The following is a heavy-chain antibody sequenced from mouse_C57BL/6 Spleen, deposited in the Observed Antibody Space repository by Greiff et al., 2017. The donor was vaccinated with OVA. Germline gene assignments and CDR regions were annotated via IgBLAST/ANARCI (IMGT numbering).Heavy chain of an antibody. V-gene: IGHV1-36*01. CDR2: VYPYNGGT. CDR1: GFTFTDYY. J-gene: IGHJ1*03. D-gene: IGHD1-1*01. CDR3: FLYYGSSHWYFDV. Sequence: EVQLQQSGPVLVKPGPSVKISCKASGFTFTDYYMHWVKQSHGKSLEWIGLVYPYNGGTSYNQKFKGKATLTVDTSSSTAYMELNSLTSEDSAVYYCFLYYGSSHWYFDVWGTGTTVTVSS.